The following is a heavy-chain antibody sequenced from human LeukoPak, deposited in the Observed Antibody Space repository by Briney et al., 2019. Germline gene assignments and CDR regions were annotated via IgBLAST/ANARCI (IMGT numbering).Heavy chain of an antibody. CDR3: ARDYHNKGHDY. Sequence: GGSLRLSCAASGFTFSSSAMSWIRQAPGKGLECVAYIYPGGGVIYYADSVKGRFTIFRDNTKNSLYLQMSSLRAEDTAIYYCARDYHNKGHDYWGPGTLVTVSS. CDR2: IYPGGGVI. J-gene: IGHJ4*02. D-gene: IGHD2/OR15-2a*01. CDR1: GFTFSSSA. V-gene: IGHV3-11*01.